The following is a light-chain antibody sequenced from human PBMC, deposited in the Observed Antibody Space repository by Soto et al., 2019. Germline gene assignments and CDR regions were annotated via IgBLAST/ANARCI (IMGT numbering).Light chain of an antibody. V-gene: IGKV3-20*01. CDR1: QSVSSSY. CDR2: GET. Sequence: EIVLTQSPGTLSLSPGERATLSCRASQSVSSSYLAWYQQKSGQAPRLLIYGETSRATGIPDRFSGSGSGTDFTLTITRLEPEDFAVYYCQQYGSSPLTFGQGTKVEIK. J-gene: IGKJ1*01. CDR3: QQYGSSPLT.